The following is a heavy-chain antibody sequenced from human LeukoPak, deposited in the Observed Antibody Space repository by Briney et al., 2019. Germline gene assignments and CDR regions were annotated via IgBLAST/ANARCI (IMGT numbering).Heavy chain of an antibody. Sequence: SETLSLTCTVSGGSISSYYWSWIRQPPGKGLEWIGYIYYSGSTNYNPSLKSRVTISVDTSKNQFSLKLSSVTAADTAVYYCARGRKGSPIAVDYGGHDAFDIWGQGTMVTVSS. J-gene: IGHJ3*02. CDR2: IYYSGST. V-gene: IGHV4-59*01. D-gene: IGHD4-23*01. CDR3: ARGRKGSPIAVDYGGHDAFDI. CDR1: GGSISSYY.